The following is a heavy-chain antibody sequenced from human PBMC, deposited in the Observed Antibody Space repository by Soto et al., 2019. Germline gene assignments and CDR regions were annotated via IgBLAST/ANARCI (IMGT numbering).Heavy chain of an antibody. Sequence: ASVKVSCKASGYTFTSYGISCGRQAPGQGLEWMGWISAYNGNTYYAQKLQGRVTMTPDTSTSTAYMELRRLRSDSTAVYFCARDQAARHDAFDIWGQGTMVTVSS. CDR3: ARDQAARHDAFDI. J-gene: IGHJ3*02. CDR2: ISAYNGNT. D-gene: IGHD6-6*01. V-gene: IGHV1-18*01. CDR1: GYTFTSYG.